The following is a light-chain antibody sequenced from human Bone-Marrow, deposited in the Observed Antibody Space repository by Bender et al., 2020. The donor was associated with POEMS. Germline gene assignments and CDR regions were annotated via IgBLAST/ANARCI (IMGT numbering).Light chain of an antibody. Sequence: QSALTQPASVSGSPGQSITISCTGASSDVGAYNLVSWYQQHPGKAPKLIIFDVSNRPSGVSNRFSGSKSGNTASLTISGLQAEDEADYYCSSCTTSGTSYVFGTGTKVTVL. V-gene: IGLV2-14*02. CDR3: SSCTTSGTSYV. J-gene: IGLJ1*01. CDR2: DVS. CDR1: SSDVGAYNL.